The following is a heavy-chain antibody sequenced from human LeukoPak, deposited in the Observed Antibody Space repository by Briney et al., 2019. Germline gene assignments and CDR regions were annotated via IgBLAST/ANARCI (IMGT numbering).Heavy chain of an antibody. CDR1: GFTFSSYA. CDR3: AKFRSVVAAPEPPWFDP. CDR2: ISGSGGST. V-gene: IGHV3-23*01. J-gene: IGHJ5*02. Sequence: GGSLRLSCAASGFTFSSYAMSWDRQAPGKGLEWVSAISGSGGSTYYADSVKGRFTISRDNSKNTLYLQMNSLRAEDTAVYYCAKFRSVVAAPEPPWFDPWGQGTLVTVSP. D-gene: IGHD2-15*01.